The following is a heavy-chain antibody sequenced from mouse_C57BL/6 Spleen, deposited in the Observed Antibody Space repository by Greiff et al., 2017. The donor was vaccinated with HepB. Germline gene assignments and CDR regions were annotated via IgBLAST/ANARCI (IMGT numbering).Heavy chain of an antibody. V-gene: IGHV1-26*01. CDR3: ARVLYYGSRGGYCDY. Sequence: VQLQQSGPELVKPGASVKISCKASGYTFTDYYMNWVKQSHGKSLEWIGDINPNNGGTSYNQKFKGKATLTVDKSSSTAYMELRSLTSEDSAVYYCARVLYYGSRGGYCDYWGQGTTLTVSS. J-gene: IGHJ2*01. D-gene: IGHD1-1*01. CDR2: INPNNGGT. CDR1: GYTFTDYY.